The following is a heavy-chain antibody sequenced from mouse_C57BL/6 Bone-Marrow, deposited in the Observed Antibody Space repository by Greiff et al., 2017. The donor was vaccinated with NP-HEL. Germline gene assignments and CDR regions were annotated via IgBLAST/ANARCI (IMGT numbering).Heavy chain of an antibody. CDR1: VFSLSTFGMG. CDR3: ARRGTGAGCFDY. D-gene: IGHD4-1*01. V-gene: IGHV8-9*01. CDR2: IYWDEDK. Sequence: QVQLKESGPGILQPSQTLSLTCSFSVFSLSTFGMGVSWIRQPSGKGLEWLAHIYWDEDKHYKPSLKSRLTISKDTSNNQVFLKLTTVDSAETATYYSARRGTGAGCFDYWGQGTTLTVSS. J-gene: IGHJ2*01.